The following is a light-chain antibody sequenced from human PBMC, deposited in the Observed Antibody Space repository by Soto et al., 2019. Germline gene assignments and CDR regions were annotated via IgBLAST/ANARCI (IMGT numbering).Light chain of an antibody. CDR1: QSVSSY. Sequence: EIVLTQSPATLSLSPRQRATLSCRASQSVSSYLAWYQQKPGQAPRLLIYDASNRATGIPAGFSGSGSGPDFTLTICSLEPEDFAVYCWRKCSNWARGTCGLGTRLEV. J-gene: IGKJ2*02. V-gene: IGKV3-11*01. CDR2: DAS. CDR3: RKCSNWARGT.